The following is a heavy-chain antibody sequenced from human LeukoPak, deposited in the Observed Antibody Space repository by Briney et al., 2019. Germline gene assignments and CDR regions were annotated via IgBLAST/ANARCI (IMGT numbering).Heavy chain of an antibody. CDR2: IYYSGST. J-gene: IGHJ5*02. CDR1: GGSISSSSYY. V-gene: IGHV4-39*01. CDR3: ARHRQKEENWFDP. Sequence: PSETLSLTCTVSGGSISSSSYYWGWIRQPPGKGLEWFGSIYYSGSTYYNPSLKSRFTISVDTSKNQLSLKLNSVTAADTAVYYCARHRQKEENWFDPWGQGTLVTVSS.